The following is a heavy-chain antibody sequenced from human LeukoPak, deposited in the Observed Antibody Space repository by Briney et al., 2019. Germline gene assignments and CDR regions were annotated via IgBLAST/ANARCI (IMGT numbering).Heavy chain of an antibody. CDR3: ARLYFDWYQSDY. J-gene: IGHJ4*02. D-gene: IGHD3-9*01. CDR1: GYTFSSDG. CDR2: ISAYNGNT. Sequence: VASVKVSCKASGYTFSSDGISWVRQAPGQGLEWMGWISAYNGNTNYAQKLQGRVTMTTDTSTSTAYMELRSLRSDDTAVYYCARLYFDWYQSDYWGQGTLVTVSS. V-gene: IGHV1-18*01.